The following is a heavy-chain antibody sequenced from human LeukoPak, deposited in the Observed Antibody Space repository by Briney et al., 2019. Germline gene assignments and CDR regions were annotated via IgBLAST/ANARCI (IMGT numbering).Heavy chain of an antibody. J-gene: IGHJ4*02. CDR3: ARGRWELEY. D-gene: IGHD1-26*01. V-gene: IGHV4-59*07. CDR1: YGSITKEY. CDR2: IYYSGST. Sequence: ADTQSLTRPLSYGSITKEYSSWTRHPRGEGLEWIGDIYYSGSTNYNPSFKSRVTISVDTSKNQFSLKLSSVTAADTAVYYCARGRWELEYWGQGTLVTVSS.